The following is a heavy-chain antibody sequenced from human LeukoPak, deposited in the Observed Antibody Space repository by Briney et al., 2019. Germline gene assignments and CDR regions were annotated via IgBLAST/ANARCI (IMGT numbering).Heavy chain of an antibody. CDR1: GFTFSSYA. Sequence: GGSLRLSCEASGFTFSSYAMYWVRQAPGKGLDYVSAISGSATSTYYADSVKGRFTISRDNAKNSLYLQMNSLRAEDTAVYYCASTVTTRAPFDYWGQGTLVTVSS. V-gene: IGHV3-23*01. CDR3: ASTVTTRAPFDY. J-gene: IGHJ4*02. CDR2: ISGSATST. D-gene: IGHD4-11*01.